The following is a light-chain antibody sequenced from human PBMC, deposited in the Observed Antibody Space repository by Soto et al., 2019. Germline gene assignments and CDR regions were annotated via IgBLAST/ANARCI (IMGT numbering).Light chain of an antibody. Sequence: QSALTQPASVSGSPGQSITISCTGTSSDVGSYNLVSWYQQHLGKAPKVMIYEGSKRPSGVSNRFSASKSGTTASLTISGLQSEDEADYYCCSYAGNSIYVFGSGTKLTVL. CDR1: SSDVGSYNL. CDR3: CSYAGNSIYV. V-gene: IGLV2-23*01. J-gene: IGLJ1*01. CDR2: EGS.